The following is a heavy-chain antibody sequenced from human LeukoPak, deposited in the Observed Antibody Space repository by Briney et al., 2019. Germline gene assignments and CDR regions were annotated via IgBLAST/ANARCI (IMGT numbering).Heavy chain of an antibody. CDR1: GYTFTVYY. J-gene: IGHJ4*02. D-gene: IGHD6-13*01. Sequence: ASVKVSCKAFGYTFTVYYMHWVRQAPGQGLEWMGWINPNSGGTNYAQKFQGRVTMTRDTSISTDYMELSRLRSDDTAVYYCVTGYSPLYYFDYWGQGTLVTVSS. V-gene: IGHV1-2*02. CDR2: INPNSGGT. CDR3: VTGYSPLYYFDY.